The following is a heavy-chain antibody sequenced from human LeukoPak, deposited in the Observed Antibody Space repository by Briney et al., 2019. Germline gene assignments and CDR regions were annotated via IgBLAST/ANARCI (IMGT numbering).Heavy chain of an antibody. CDR3: ARITIVVVPAGDY. CDR1: GYTFTGYY. CDR2: INPNSGGT. V-gene: IGHV1-2*02. Sequence: ASVKVSCKASGYTFTGYYMHWVRQAPGQGLERMGWINPNSGGTNYAQKFQGRVTMTRDTSISTAYMELSRLRSDDTAVYYCARITIVVVPAGDYWGQGTLVTVSS. D-gene: IGHD2-2*01. J-gene: IGHJ4*02.